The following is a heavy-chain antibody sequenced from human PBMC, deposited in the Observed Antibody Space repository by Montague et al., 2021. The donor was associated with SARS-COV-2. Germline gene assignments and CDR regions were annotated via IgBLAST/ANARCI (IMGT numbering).Heavy chain of an antibody. CDR1: GVSVTNGNYY. V-gene: IGHV4-61*01. CDR2: FYYTGST. D-gene: IGHD6-19*01. CDR3: VRDVGTGWGTFDS. Sequence: SETLSLTCIVSGVSVTNGNYYWSWILQTPGKGLEWIGYFYYTGSTESNPSLKSRVTVSGDTSKNQFSLKLTSVTAADTAVYFCVRDVGTGWGTFDSWGQGILVTVSS. J-gene: IGHJ4*02.